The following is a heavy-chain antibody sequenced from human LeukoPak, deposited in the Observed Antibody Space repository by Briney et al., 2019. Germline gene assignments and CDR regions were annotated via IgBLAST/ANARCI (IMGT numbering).Heavy chain of an antibody. Sequence: SETLSFTCTVSGGSISSYYWSWIRQPPGKGLEWIGYIYYSGSTNYNPSLKSRVTISVDTSKSQVSLNLRSVTAADTAVYYCARNNWSIDYGIDVWGQGTTVIVSS. V-gene: IGHV4-59*08. CDR1: GGSISSYY. J-gene: IGHJ6*02. CDR2: IYYSGST. CDR3: ARNNWSIDYGIDV. D-gene: IGHD1-20*01.